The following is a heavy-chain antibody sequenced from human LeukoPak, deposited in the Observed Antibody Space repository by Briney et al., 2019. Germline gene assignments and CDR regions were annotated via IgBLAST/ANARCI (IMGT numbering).Heavy chain of an antibody. J-gene: IGHJ4*02. CDR2: SDPEDGET. Sequence: ASVKLSCNVSAYTLTELSMHWVRQAPGQGHERKGGSDPEDGETIYVQKFQGRVTMTEDTSTDTAYMELSSLRSEDTAVYYCATATVTSSYWGQGTLVTVSS. CDR1: AYTLTELS. V-gene: IGHV1-24*01. D-gene: IGHD4-17*01. CDR3: ATATVTSSY.